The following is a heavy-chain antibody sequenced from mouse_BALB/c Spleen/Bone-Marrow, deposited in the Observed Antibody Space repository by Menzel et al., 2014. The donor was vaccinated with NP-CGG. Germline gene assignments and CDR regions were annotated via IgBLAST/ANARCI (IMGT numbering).Heavy chain of an antibody. D-gene: IGHD2-4*01. CDR3: ARTYYDYDWFAY. Sequence: QVQLQQSGVEFVNPGASVKLSCKASGYTFTSYWMHWVKQRPGQGLEWIGEIDPSDSYTKYNQNFKGKATLTVDKSSSTAYMQLSSLTSEDSAVYYCARTYYDYDWFAYWGQGTLVTVSA. CDR1: GYTFTSYW. V-gene: IGHV1-69*02. J-gene: IGHJ3*01. CDR2: IDPSDSYT.